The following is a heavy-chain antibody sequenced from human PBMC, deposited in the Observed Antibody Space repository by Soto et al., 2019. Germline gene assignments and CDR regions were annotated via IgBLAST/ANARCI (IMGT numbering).Heavy chain of an antibody. V-gene: IGHV1-69*12. CDR2: IVPIVDTS. J-gene: IGHJ4*02. Sequence: QVQLVQSGAEVRQPASSVKVSCKTSGGTFSSYAISWVRQAPGQGLEWMGGIVPIVDTSTYAQKFQGRVTITADESTSTVYMEPSSLRSDDTAVYYCARVVAIPVDPDNCGQGTLVTVSS. CDR1: GGTFSSYA. D-gene: IGHD2-15*01. CDR3: ARVVAIPVDPDN.